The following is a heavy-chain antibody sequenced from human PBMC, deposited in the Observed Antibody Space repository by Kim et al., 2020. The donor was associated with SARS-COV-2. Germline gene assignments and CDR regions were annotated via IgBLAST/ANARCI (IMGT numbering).Heavy chain of an antibody. V-gene: IGHV4-34*01. J-gene: IGHJ4*02. CDR2: INHSGST. Sequence: SETLSLTCAVYGGSFSGYYWSWIRQPPGKGLEWIGEINHSGSTNYNPSLKSRVTISVDTSKNQFSLKLSSVTAADTAVYYCARRSGYRTVFYFDYWGQGTLVTVSS. CDR1: GGSFSGYY. D-gene: IGHD3-22*01. CDR3: ARRSGYRTVFYFDY.